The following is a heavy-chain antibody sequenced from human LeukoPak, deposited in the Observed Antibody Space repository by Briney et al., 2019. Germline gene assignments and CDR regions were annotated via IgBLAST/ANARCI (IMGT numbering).Heavy chain of an antibody. CDR1: GYTFTSYD. Sequence: GASVKVSCKASGYTFTSYDINWVRQATGQGLEWMGIINPSGGSTSYAQKFQGRVTMTRDTSTSTVYMELSSLRSEDTAVYYCARGTYYYYGMDVWGQGTTVTVSS. V-gene: IGHV1-46*01. D-gene: IGHD3/OR15-3a*01. J-gene: IGHJ6*02. CDR3: ARGTYYYYGMDV. CDR2: INPSGGST.